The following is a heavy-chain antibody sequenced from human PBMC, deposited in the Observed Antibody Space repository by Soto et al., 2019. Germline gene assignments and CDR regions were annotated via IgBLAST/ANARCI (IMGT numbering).Heavy chain of an antibody. Sequence: GGSLRLSCAGSGFTFSTYAMSWVRQAPGKGLEWVALISGSGVNTNYAGSVKGRFTISRDNSKDTLFLQMNSLGGEDTAIYYCAKWAGSGWAPNDYWGQGTLVTVSS. CDR3: AKWAGSGWAPNDY. V-gene: IGHV3-23*01. J-gene: IGHJ4*02. CDR2: ISGSGVNT. D-gene: IGHD6-19*01. CDR1: GFTFSTYA.